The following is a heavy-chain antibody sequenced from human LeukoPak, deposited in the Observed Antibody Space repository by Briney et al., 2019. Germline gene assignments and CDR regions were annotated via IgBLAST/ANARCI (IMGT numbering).Heavy chain of an antibody. CDR1: GGSISSGSYY. D-gene: IGHD3-10*01. CDR2: IYTSGST. Sequence: SETLSLTCTVSGGSISSGSYYWSWIRRPAGKGLEWIGRIYTSGSTNYNPSLKSRVTISVDTSKNQFSLKLSSVTAADTAVYYCARDLQRARYYGSVDDAFDIWGQGTMVTVSS. V-gene: IGHV4-61*02. J-gene: IGHJ3*02. CDR3: ARDLQRARYYGSVDDAFDI.